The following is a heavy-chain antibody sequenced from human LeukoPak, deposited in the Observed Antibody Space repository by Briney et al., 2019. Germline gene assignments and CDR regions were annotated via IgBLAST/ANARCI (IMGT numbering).Heavy chain of an antibody. Sequence: KPSETLSLTCTVSGGSVNSDNYYWSWIRQPPGRGLEWIGYIFYTGSTNYNPSLKSRVTISVDTSKNQFSLKVSSVTAADTAVYYWARDVGFDWGQGNLVTVFS. V-gene: IGHV4-61*01. CDR3: ARDVGFD. D-gene: IGHD6-25*01. J-gene: IGHJ1*01. CDR2: IFYTGST. CDR1: GGSVNSDNYY.